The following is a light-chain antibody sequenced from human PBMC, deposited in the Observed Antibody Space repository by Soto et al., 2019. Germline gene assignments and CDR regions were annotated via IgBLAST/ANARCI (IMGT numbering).Light chain of an antibody. CDR3: QKYDDWPGK. V-gene: IGKV3-15*01. CDR1: QSVSSY. J-gene: IGKJ1*01. Sequence: EIVLTHSPATLSFSPLEIATLSFRSSQSVSSYLAWYQQKPGQAPRLLIYGASTRATGIPASFSGTGSGTEFTLTISSLQSEDFAVYYCQKYDDWPGKFGQGTKVDIK. CDR2: GAS.